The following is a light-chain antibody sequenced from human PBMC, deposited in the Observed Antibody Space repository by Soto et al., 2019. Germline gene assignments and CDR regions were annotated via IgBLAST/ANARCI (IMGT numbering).Light chain of an antibody. V-gene: IGKV3-20*01. Sequence: VLTQSPGTLSLSPGESATLSCRVSQSVSSSYLARYQQKTGQAPRILIYGESSRATGIPDRLSGSGYGTDFNLTISRLEPEDFAVYYCQKYGSSPLTCGGGTKVDIK. CDR2: GES. CDR3: QKYGSSPLT. CDR1: QSVSSSY. J-gene: IGKJ4*01.